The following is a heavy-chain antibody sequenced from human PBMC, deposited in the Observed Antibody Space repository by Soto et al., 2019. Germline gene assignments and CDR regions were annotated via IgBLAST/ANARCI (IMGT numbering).Heavy chain of an antibody. Sequence: QAQLVQSGAEVKKPGSSVNVSCKASGDTFNTYSISWVRQAPGQGLEWMGRIIPTVGTPNYAQKFQGRVTISADKSTSTAYMALTSPTSDDTAVYYWATDGGSSFSSAYNYFMDVWGKGTTVTVSS. CDR2: IIPTVGTP. J-gene: IGHJ6*03. CDR1: GDTFNTYS. V-gene: IGHV1-69*08. D-gene: IGHD2-2*01. CDR3: ATDGGSSFSSAYNYFMDV.